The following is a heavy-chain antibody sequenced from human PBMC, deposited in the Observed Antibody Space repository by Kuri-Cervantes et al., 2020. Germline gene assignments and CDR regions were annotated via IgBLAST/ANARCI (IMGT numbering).Heavy chain of an antibody. Sequence: ASVKVTCKASGYTFTSYGISWVRQAPGQGLERMGWISAYNGNTNYAQKLQGRVTMTTDTSTSTAYMELRSLRSDDTAVYYCSRDRNHLTKTGTTIHDYWGQGTLVTVSS. CDR2: ISAYNGNT. V-gene: IGHV1-18*01. J-gene: IGHJ4*02. D-gene: IGHD1-7*01. CDR3: SRDRNHLTKTGTTIHDY. CDR1: GYTFTSYG.